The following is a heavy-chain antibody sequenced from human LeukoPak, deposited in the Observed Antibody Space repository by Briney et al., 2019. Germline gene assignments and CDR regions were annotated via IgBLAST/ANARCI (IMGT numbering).Heavy chain of an antibody. CDR2: IYPADSDT. V-gene: IGHV5-51*01. J-gene: IGHJ4*02. CDR1: GYSFTIYW. CDR3: ARHNYYDSSGYYLGLEPYYFDY. D-gene: IGHD3-22*01. Sequence: GESLKISCKGSGYSFTIYWIGWVRQMPGKGLEWMGIIYPADSDTRYSPSFQGQVTISADKSISTTYLQWSSLKASDTAMYYCARHNYYDSSGYYLGLEPYYFDYWGQGTLVTVYS.